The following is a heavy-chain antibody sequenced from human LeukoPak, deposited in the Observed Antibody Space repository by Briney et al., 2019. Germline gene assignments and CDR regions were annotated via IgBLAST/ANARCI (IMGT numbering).Heavy chain of an antibody. V-gene: IGHV3-23*01. CDR3: AKDRRIAVAGTNKEYYFDY. J-gene: IGHJ4*02. CDR1: GFTVSSNY. D-gene: IGHD6-19*01. CDR2: ISGSGGST. Sequence: GGSLRLSCAASGFTVSSNYMSWVRQAPGKGLEWVSAISGSGGSTYYADSVKGRFTISRDNSKNTLYLQMNSLRAEDTAVYYCAKDRRIAVAGTNKEYYFDYWGQGTLVTVSS.